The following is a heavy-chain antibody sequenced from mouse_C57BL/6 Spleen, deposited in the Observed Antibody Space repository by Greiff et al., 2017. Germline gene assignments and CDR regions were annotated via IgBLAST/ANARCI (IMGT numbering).Heavy chain of an antibody. CDR1: GYTFTSYW. Sequence: QVQLQQPGAELVRPGSSVKLSCKASGYTFTSYWMHWVKQRPIQGLEWIGNIDPSDSETPSNHKFKDKATLTVDRSSSTAYMQLSSLTSEDSAVYYCARWPHYYGGSYEGAYWGQGTLVTVSA. CDR3: ARWPHYYGGSYEGAY. CDR2: IDPSDSET. J-gene: IGHJ3*01. D-gene: IGHD1-1*01. V-gene: IGHV1-52*01.